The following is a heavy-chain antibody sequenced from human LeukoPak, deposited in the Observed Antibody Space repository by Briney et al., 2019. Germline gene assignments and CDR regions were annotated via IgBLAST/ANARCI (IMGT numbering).Heavy chain of an antibody. CDR3: ARDYSSSRYFDY. Sequence: GGSLRLSCAASGFTFSSYSMNWVRQAPGKGLEWVSSISSRSSYIYYADSVKGRFTISRDNAKNSLFLQMNSLRAEDTVVYFCARDYSSSRYFDYWGQGTLVTVSS. CDR2: ISSRSSYI. D-gene: IGHD6-13*01. V-gene: IGHV3-21*01. CDR1: GFTFSSYS. J-gene: IGHJ4*02.